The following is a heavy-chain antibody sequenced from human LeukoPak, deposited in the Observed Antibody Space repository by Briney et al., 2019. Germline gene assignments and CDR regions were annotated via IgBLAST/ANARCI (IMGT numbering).Heavy chain of an antibody. J-gene: IGHJ4*02. CDR1: GFTFSSYE. V-gene: IGHV3-48*03. CDR3: VLRGAVAAADF. D-gene: IGHD6-19*01. CDR2: ISSSGSPI. Sequence: PGGSLRLFCAASGFTFSSYEMNWVRQAPGKGLEWVSYISSSGSPIYYADSVEGRFTISRDNAKNSLYLQMNSLRAEDTAVYYCVLRGAVAAADFWGQGTLVTVSS.